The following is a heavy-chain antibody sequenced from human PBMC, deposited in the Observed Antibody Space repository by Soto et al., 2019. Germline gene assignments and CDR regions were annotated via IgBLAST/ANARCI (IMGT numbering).Heavy chain of an antibody. Sequence: QVQLVQSGAEVKKPGSSVNVSCKASGGTFSSYAISWVRQAPGQGLEWMGGIIPIFGTATYAQKFQGRVTITADESTSTAYMELSSLSSEDTAVYYCARESNHPTRDFDIWGHGTMVTVSS. V-gene: IGHV1-69*01. J-gene: IGHJ3*02. CDR3: ARESNHPTRDFDI. CDR1: GGTFSSYA. D-gene: IGHD2-8*01. CDR2: IIPIFGTA.